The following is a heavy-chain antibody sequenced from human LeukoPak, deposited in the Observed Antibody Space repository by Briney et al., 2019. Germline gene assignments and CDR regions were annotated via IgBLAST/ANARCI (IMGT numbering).Heavy chain of an antibody. CDR1: GDSVSSNSAA. V-gene: IGHV6-1*01. CDR2: TYYRSKWYN. J-gene: IGHJ6*02. Sequence: SQTLSLTCAISGDSVSSNSAAWNWIRQSPLRGLEWLGRTYYRSKWYNDYAVSVKSRITINPDTSKNQFSLQLNSVTPEDTAVYYCARDSRGYSSSAPKGMDVWGQGTTVTVSS. CDR3: ARDSRGYSSSAPKGMDV. D-gene: IGHD6-13*01.